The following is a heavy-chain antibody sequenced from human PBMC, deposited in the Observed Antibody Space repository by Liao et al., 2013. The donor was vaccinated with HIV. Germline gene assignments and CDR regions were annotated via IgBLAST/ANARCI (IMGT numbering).Heavy chain of an antibody. Sequence: QVQLQQWGAGLLKPSETLSLTCAVYGGSFSGYYWSWIRQPPGKGLEWIGEINHSGSSNCNPSLKSRVTLSVDTSKNQTSLKLSSVTAADTAVYYCARRYYDSSPDYYHYYYIDVWGKGTTVTVSS. CDR2: INHSGSS. V-gene: IGHV4-34*01. CDR1: GGSFSGYY. D-gene: IGHD3-22*01. J-gene: IGHJ6*03. CDR3: ARRYYDSSPDYYHYYYIDV.